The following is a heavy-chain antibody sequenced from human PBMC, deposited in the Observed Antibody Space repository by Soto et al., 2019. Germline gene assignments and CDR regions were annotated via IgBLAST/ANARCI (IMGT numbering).Heavy chain of an antibody. CDR3: AMLLIVVVNIWFDP. V-gene: IGHV4-34*01. J-gene: IGHJ5*02. Sequence: PSETLSLTCAVYGGSFSGYYWSWIRQPPGKGLEWIGEINHSGSTNYNPSLKSRVTISVDTSKNQFSLKLSSVTAADTAVYYCAMLLIVVVNIWFDPWGQGNLVTVSS. D-gene: IGHD3-22*01. CDR2: INHSGST. CDR1: GGSFSGYY.